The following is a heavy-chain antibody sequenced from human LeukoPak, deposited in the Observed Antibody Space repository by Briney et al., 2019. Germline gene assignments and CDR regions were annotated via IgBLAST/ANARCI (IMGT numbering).Heavy chain of an antibody. D-gene: IGHD6-13*01. CDR3: ALIPGIAAAGRPKVKYYFDY. J-gene: IGHJ4*02. CDR1: GGSISSGGYS. CDR2: IYYSGTT. Sequence: SQTLSLTCTVSGGSISSGGYSWSWIRQPPGKGLEWIGYIYYSGTTYYNPSLKSRVTISLDTSKNQFSLKLSSVTAADTAVYYCALIPGIAAAGRPKVKYYFDYWGQGTLVTVSS. V-gene: IGHV4-30-4*07.